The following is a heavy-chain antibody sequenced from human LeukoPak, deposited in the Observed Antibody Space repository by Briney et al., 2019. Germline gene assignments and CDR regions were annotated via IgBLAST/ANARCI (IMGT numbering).Heavy chain of an antibody. Sequence: ASVKVSCKASGDTFTNYYIHWVRQAPGQGLECMGIINPSGGSTSCAQKFQGRDTMTRDMSTSTVYMELSSLRSEDTAVYYCARGGVGATTYVWFDPWGQGTLVTVSS. J-gene: IGHJ5*02. CDR1: GDTFTNYY. CDR2: INPSGGST. D-gene: IGHD1-26*01. V-gene: IGHV1-46*01. CDR3: ARGGVGATTYVWFDP.